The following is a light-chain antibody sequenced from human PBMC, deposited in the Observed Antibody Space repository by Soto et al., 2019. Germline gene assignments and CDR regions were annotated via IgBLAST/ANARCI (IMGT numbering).Light chain of an antibody. Sequence: EIVMTQSPATLSVSPGERATLSCRASQSVSSNLAWYQQKPGQAPRLLIYVTSTRATGIPARFSGSGSGTDFTLIISTLQSEDFAVYYCQQYNKWPLTFGGGTKVEIK. CDR3: QQYNKWPLT. J-gene: IGKJ4*01. V-gene: IGKV3-15*01. CDR2: VTS. CDR1: QSVSSN.